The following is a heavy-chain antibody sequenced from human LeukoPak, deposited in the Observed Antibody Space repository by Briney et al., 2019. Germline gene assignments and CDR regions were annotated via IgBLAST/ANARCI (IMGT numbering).Heavy chain of an antibody. D-gene: IGHD5-24*01. CDR3: AREQRWLQSLDY. J-gene: IGHJ4*02. V-gene: IGHV4-59*12. CDR2: IYYSGST. Sequence: PSETLSLTCTVSGGSINSYYWSWIRQPPGKGLEWIGYIYYSGSTNYNPSLKSRVTISVNTSKNQFSLKLSSVTATDTAVYYCAREQRWLQSLDYWGQGTLVTVSS. CDR1: GGSINSYY.